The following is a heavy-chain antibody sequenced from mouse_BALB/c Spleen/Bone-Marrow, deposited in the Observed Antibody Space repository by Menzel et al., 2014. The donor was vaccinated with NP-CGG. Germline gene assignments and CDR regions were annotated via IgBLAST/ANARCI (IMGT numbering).Heavy chain of an antibody. Sequence: VQLQQSGAELVRPGTSVKVSCKASGYAFTNYLIEWVKQRPGQGLEWIGVINPGSGGTNYNEKFKGKATLTADKSSSTAYMQLSSLTSDDSAVYFCARSGYGNYFYAMDYWGQGTSVTASS. CDR1: GYAFTNYL. V-gene: IGHV1-54*01. CDR3: ARSGYGNYFYAMDY. CDR2: INPGSGGT. D-gene: IGHD2-10*02. J-gene: IGHJ4*01.